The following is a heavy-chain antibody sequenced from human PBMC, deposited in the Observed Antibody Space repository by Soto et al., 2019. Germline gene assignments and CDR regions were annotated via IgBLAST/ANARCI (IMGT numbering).Heavy chain of an antibody. CDR3: AKVTGPYYDFWSRKNNWFDP. Sequence: LRLSCAASGFTFSSYAMSWVRQAPGKGLEWVSAISGSGGSTYYADSVKGRFTISRDNSKNTLYLQMNSLRAEDTAVYYCAKVTGPYYDFWSRKNNWFDPWGQGTLVTVSS. CDR2: ISGSGGST. CDR1: GFTFSSYA. D-gene: IGHD3-3*01. J-gene: IGHJ5*02. V-gene: IGHV3-23*01.